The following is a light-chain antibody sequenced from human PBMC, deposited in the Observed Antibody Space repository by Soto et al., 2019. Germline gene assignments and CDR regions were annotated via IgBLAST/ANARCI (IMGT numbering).Light chain of an antibody. CDR2: WAS. V-gene: IGKV4-1*01. CDR3: QQYYRSPLS. CDR1: QSVLYSLNNRNH. J-gene: IGKJ4*01. Sequence: DIVMTQSPDSLAVSLGERATLNCKSSQSVLYSLNNRNHLAWYQKKPGQPPRLLVYWASTRESGVPDRFSGSGSGKDFSLTISSLQAEDVAVYYCQQYYRSPLSVGGGTRVEIK.